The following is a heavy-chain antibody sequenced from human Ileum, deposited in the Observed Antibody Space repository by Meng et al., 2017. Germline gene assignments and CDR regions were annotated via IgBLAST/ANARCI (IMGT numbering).Heavy chain of an antibody. Sequence: GAELRKPRASSKVSCKTSGHPFTGNNIPWVRQAPGQGLEWMGRIYPHNGATNYAQTFQGRVTMTGDTSIATAYMELNRLTSDDTAVYYCARGVAENWGQGTLVTVSS. CDR2: IYPHNGAT. CDR1: GHPFTGNN. V-gene: IGHV1-2*06. D-gene: IGHD6-19*01. CDR3: ARGVAEN. J-gene: IGHJ4*02.